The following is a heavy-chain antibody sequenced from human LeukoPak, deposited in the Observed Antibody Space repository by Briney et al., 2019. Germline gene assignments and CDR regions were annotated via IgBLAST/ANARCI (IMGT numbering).Heavy chain of an antibody. CDR1: GYTFSSYA. J-gene: IGHJ2*01. D-gene: IGHD4-17*01. CDR2: IIPILGIA. CDR3: ARDSSDYGDSPYWYFDL. V-gene: IGHV1-69*04. Sequence: ASVKVSCKASGYTFSSYAISWVRQAPGQGLEWMGRIIPILGIANYAQKFQGRVTITADKSTSTAYMELSSLRSEDTAVYYCARDSSDYGDSPYWYFDLWGRGTLVTVSS.